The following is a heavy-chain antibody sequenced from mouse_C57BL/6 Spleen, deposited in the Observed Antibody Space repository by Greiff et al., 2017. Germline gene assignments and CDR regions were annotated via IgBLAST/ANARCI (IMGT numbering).Heavy chain of an antibody. J-gene: IGHJ4*01. D-gene: IGHD2-5*01. V-gene: IGHV1-9*01. Sequence: QVQLQQSGAELMKPGASVKLSCKATGYTFTGYWLEWVKQRPGHGLEWIGEILPGSGSTNYNEKVKGKATVTADTSSNTAYMQLSSLTTEDSAIYYCARGLSNYVGYAMDYWGQGTSVTVSS. CDR3: ARGLSNYVGYAMDY. CDR2: ILPGSGST. CDR1: GYTFTGYW.